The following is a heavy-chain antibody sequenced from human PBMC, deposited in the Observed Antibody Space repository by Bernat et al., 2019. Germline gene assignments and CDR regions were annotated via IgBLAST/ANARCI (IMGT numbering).Heavy chain of an antibody. CDR2: IYGAEIT. Sequence: EVQLVESGGDSVQPGGSLRLSCAVSGFSVTRNHVGWVRQASGKGLEWVSFIYGAEITTYGDSVKGRFTISRDNSKNTVYLQMNKVRAEDTALYYCVGYGGNSVWGQGTRVTVSS. J-gene: IGHJ4*02. D-gene: IGHD2-21*02. V-gene: IGHV3-66*01. CDR3: VGYGGNSV. CDR1: GFSVTRNH.